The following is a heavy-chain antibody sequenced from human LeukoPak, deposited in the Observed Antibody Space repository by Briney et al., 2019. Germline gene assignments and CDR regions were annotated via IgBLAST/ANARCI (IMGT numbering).Heavy chain of an antibody. D-gene: IGHD2-2*03. CDR3: ARDGYCSSTSCYYYYYYMDV. CDR1: GFTFSDYY. V-gene: IGHV3-11*01. J-gene: IGHJ6*03. Sequence: GGSLRLSCAASGFTFSDYYMSWIRQAPGKGLEWVSYISSSGSTIYYADSVKGRFTISRDNAKNSLYLQMNSLRAEDTAVYYCARDGYCSSTSCYYYYYYMDVWGKGTTVTVSS. CDR2: ISSSGSTI.